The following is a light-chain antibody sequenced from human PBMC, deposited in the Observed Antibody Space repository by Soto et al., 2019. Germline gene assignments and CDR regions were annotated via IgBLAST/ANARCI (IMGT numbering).Light chain of an antibody. CDR2: SNN. CDR3: AAWDDSLSGDV. V-gene: IGLV1-47*02. J-gene: IGLJ1*01. Sequence: QPVLTQPPSASGTPGQRVTISCSGSSSNIGSNYVYWYQQLPGTAPKLLIYSNNQRPSGVPDRFSGSKSGTSASLAISGLRSEDEADYYCAAWDDSLSGDVFGTGTKVTVL. CDR1: SSNIGSNY.